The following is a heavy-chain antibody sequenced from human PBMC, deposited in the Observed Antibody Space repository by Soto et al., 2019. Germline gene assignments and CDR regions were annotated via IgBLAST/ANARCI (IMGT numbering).Heavy chain of an antibody. CDR1: GGSISSYY. Sequence: SETLSLTCTVSGGSISSYYWSWIRQPAGKGLEWIGRIYTSGSTNYNPSLKSRVTMSVDTSKNQFSLKLSSVTAADTAVYYCAREVDYYDFWSGQLYYYYGMDVWGQGTTVTVSS. CDR3: AREVDYYDFWSGQLYYYYGMDV. CDR2: IYTSGST. J-gene: IGHJ6*02. V-gene: IGHV4-4*07. D-gene: IGHD3-3*01.